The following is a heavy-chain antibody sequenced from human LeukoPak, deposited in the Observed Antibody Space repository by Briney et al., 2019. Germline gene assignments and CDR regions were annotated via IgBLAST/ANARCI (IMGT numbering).Heavy chain of an antibody. D-gene: IGHD6-19*01. J-gene: IGHJ4*02. CDR3: ARGRRDQWLVPEGFDY. CDR1: GDSVSSNSAA. V-gene: IGHV6-1*01. CDR2: TYYRSKWYN. Sequence: SQTLSLTCAISGDSVSSNSAAWNWIRQSPSRGLEWLGRTYYRSKWYNDYAVSVKSRITIIPATSKNQFSLQLNSVTPEDTAVYYCARGRRDQWLVPEGFDYWGQGTLVTVSS.